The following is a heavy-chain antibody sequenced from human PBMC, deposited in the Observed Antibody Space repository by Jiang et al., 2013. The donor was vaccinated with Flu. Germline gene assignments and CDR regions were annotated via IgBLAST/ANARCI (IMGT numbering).Heavy chain of an antibody. D-gene: IGHD3-3*01. CDR1: GYSFITYP. CDR2: ISANTGNT. CDR3: ARDLEWHPLDP. Sequence: SGAEVKKPGASVKVSCKASGYSFITYPISWVRKAPGQAFEWMGWISANTGNTDYAQKFQDRVTLTTDTYASTAYMELRSLRSDDTAVYYCARDLEWHPLDPWGQGTLVTVSS. J-gene: IGHJ5*02. V-gene: IGHV1-18*01.